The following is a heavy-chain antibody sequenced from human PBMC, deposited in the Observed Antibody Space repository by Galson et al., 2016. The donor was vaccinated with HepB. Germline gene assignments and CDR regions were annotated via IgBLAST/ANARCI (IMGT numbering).Heavy chain of an antibody. Sequence: SLRHSCAVSGFTFSSYWMHWVRQAPGKGLVWVSRIHIDGSSTNYADSVKGRFTISRDNTKNTLYLQMDSLRAEDTAVYYCARESDPYAYNGIWSGYFFALDMWGQGTMVTVSS. V-gene: IGHV3-74*01. CDR2: IHIDGSST. J-gene: IGHJ3*02. D-gene: IGHD3-3*01. CDR1: GFTFSSYW. CDR3: ARESDPYAYNGIWSGYFFALDM.